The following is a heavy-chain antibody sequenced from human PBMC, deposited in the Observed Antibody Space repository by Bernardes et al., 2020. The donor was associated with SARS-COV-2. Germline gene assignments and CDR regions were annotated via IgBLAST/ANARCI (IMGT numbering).Heavy chain of an antibody. CDR3: ARDWGGSYDSSGFDY. V-gene: IGHV3-7*05. CDR1: GFTFSSYW. Sequence: LRLSCSASGFTFSSYWMSWVRQAPGKGLEWVANIKQDGSEKYYVDSVKGRFTISRDNAKNSLYLQMNSLRAEDTAVYYCARDWGGSYDSSGFDYWGQGTLVTVSS. D-gene: IGHD3-22*01. J-gene: IGHJ4*02. CDR2: IKQDGSEK.